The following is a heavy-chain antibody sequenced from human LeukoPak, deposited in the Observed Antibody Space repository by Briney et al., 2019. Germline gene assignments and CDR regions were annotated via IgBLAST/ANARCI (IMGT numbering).Heavy chain of an antibody. CDR1: GFTFSSYA. Sequence: PGRSLRLSCAASGFTFSSYAMHWVRQAPGKGLEWVAVISYDGSNKYYADSVKGRFTISRDNSKNTLYLQMNSLRAEDTAVYYCQGSSGWYPVDYWGQGTLVTVSS. CDR3: QGSSGWYPVDY. CDR2: ISYDGSNK. V-gene: IGHV3-30*04. J-gene: IGHJ4*02. D-gene: IGHD6-19*01.